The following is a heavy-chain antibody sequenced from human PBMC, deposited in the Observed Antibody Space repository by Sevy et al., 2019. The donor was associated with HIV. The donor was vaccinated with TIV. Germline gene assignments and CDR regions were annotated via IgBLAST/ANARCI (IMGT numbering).Heavy chain of an antibody. D-gene: IGHD3-16*01. J-gene: IGHJ4*02. CDR2: ITGGSDIT. CDR3: AKDLVPAVY. Sequence: GGSLRLSCEASGFSFSTYAMSWVRQAPGTGLEWVSAITGGSDITYYADSVKGRFTISRDNSKNTLYLQLNSLRVEDTAVYYCAKDLVPAVYWGRGTLVTVSS. CDR1: GFSFSTYA. V-gene: IGHV3-23*01.